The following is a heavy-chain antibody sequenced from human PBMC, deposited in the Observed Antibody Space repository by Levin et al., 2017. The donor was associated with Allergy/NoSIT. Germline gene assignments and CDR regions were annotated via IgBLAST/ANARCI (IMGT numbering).Heavy chain of an antibody. V-gene: IGHV5-51*01. Sequence: GGSLRLSCKDSGYSFTTNWIGWVRQMPGKGLEWMAMIYPGDSDTRYSPSFQGQVTISADKYISTAYLQWSSLKASDTAIYYCARHVYYYDSSGFYYYLEYWGQGTLVTVSS. D-gene: IGHD3-22*01. CDR1: GYSFTTNW. CDR2: IYPGDSDT. J-gene: IGHJ4*02. CDR3: ARHVYYYDSSGFYYYLEY.